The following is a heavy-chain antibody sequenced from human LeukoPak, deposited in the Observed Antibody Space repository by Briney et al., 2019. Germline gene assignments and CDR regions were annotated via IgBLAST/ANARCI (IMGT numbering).Heavy chain of an antibody. V-gene: IGHV1-2*02. D-gene: IGHD3-22*01. CDR3: ARDSSGYYYVGWFDP. J-gene: IGHJ5*02. Sequence: ASVKVSCKASGYTFTGYYMHWVRQAPGQGLEWKGWINPNSGGTNYAQKFQGRVTMTRDTSISTAYMELSRLRSDDTAVYYCARDSSGYYYVGWFDPWGQGTLVTVSS. CDR1: GYTFTGYY. CDR2: INPNSGGT.